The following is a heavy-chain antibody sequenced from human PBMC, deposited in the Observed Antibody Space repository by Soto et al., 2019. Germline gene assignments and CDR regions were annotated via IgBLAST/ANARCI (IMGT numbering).Heavy chain of an antibody. J-gene: IGHJ4*02. CDR1: GFSLSTSGVG. Sequence: QITLKESGPPLVKPTQTLTLTCTFSGFSLSTSGVGVGWIRQPPGKALEWLALIYWNDDKRYSPSLKSRLTITKYTSKNQVVLTMTNMDPVDTATYYCARVVIYFDYWGQGTLVTVSS. D-gene: IGHD3-16*02. V-gene: IGHV2-5*01. CDR2: IYWNDDK. CDR3: ARVVIYFDY.